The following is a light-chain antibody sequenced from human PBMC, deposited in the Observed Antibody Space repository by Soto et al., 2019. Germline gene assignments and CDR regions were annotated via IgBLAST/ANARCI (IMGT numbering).Light chain of an antibody. CDR3: QHRTNWPPVT. V-gene: IGKV3-11*01. CDR2: DAS. CDR1: QSVGSH. J-gene: IGKJ5*01. Sequence: EIVLTQSPATLSLSPGERAALSCRASQSVGSHLAWYQQKPGQPPRLLIYDASNRATGIPARFSGSGSGTDITLTISSLEPEDFAVYYCQHRTNWPPVTFGQGTRLEIK.